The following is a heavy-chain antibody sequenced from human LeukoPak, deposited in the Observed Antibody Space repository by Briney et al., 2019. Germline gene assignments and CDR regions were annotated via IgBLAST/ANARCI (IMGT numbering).Heavy chain of an antibody. CDR2: INHSGST. CDR1: GGSFSGYY. CDR3: ARGVLRFLEWLPSGLEIFDY. J-gene: IGHJ4*02. Sequence: PSETLSLTCAVYGGSFSGYYWSWIRQPPGKGLEWIGEINHSGSTNYNPSLKSRVTISVDTSKNQFSLKLSSVTAADTAVYYCARGVLRFLEWLPSGLEIFDYWGQGTLVTVSS. V-gene: IGHV4-34*01. D-gene: IGHD3-3*01.